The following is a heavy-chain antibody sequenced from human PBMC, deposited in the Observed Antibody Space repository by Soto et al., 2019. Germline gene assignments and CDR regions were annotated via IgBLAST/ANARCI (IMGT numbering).Heavy chain of an antibody. V-gene: IGHV3-53*01. J-gene: IGHJ4*02. CDR2: IYGGGTT. CDR1: GFTVSSKY. Sequence: EVQLVESGGGLIQPGGSLRLSCAASGFTVSSKYMTWVRQAPGKGLEWVSVIYGGGTTYYADSVKGRFTISRDNSKNTLYIQMNSLRAVDTAVYYCVKTTGWPGFDFWGQGTLVTVSS. D-gene: IGHD6-19*01. CDR3: VKTTGWPGFDF.